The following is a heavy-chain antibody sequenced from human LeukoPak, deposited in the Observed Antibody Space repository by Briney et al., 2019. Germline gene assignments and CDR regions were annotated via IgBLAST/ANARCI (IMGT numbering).Heavy chain of an antibody. CDR2: VNPNSGDT. V-gene: IGHV1-2*02. Sequence: ASVKVSCKTSGYTFIGYYMQWVRQAPGQGLEWMGWVNPNSGDTKFAQKFQGRVTMTRDTSISTAYMELGRLRSDDTAVYYCALITMTTKPSDYWGQGTLVTDSS. J-gene: IGHJ4*02. D-gene: IGHD4-17*01. CDR1: GYTFIGYY. CDR3: ALITMTTKPSDY.